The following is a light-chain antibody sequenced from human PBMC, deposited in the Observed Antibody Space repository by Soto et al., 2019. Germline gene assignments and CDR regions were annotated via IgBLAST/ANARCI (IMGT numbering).Light chain of an antibody. J-gene: IGKJ1*01. CDR3: LQSNKWPLT. CDR2: GAS. Sequence: EIVMTQSPATLSVSPGERATLSCWASQSVSSNLAWYQQRPGQAPRLLIYGASTRATGLPPRFRGSGSGTEFTLTISSLQSEDFGVYYCLQSNKWPLTFGQGTKVDLK. V-gene: IGKV3-15*01. CDR1: QSVSSN.